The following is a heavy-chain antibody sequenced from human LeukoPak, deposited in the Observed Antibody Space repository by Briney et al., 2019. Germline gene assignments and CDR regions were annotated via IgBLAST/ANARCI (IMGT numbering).Heavy chain of an antibody. Sequence: GGSLRLSCAASGFRFSNYAMTWVRQAPRKGPEWVSGTSDSGGSTYYADSVKGRFTISRDNSKNTLFLQMNSLRAEDTAVYYCARDEGGTYCSSTSCPIDYWGQGTLVTVSS. CDR2: TSDSGGST. CDR3: ARDEGGTYCSSTSCPIDY. CDR1: GFRFSNYA. V-gene: IGHV3-23*01. J-gene: IGHJ4*02. D-gene: IGHD2-2*01.